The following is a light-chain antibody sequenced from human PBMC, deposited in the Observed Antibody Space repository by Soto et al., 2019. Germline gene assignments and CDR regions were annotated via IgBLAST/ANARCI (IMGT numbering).Light chain of an antibody. CDR3: QSYDSSLSGWV. CDR2: GNS. CDR1: SSNIGAGYD. J-gene: IGLJ3*02. Sequence: QSVLTQPPSVSGAPGQRVTISCTGSSSNIGAGYDVHWYQQLPGTAPKLLIYGNSNRPSGVPDRFSGSKSGTSASLAITGLQAEDEADYYCQSYDSSLSGWVFGGGTKLPV. V-gene: IGLV1-40*01.